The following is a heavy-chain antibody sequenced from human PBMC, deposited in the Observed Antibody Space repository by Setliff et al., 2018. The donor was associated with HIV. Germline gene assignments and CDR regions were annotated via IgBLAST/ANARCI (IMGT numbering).Heavy chain of an antibody. V-gene: IGHV4-4*08. Sequence: SETLSLTCTVSGGSISSYYWSWIRQPPGKGLEWIGYTYTSVTNYKPSLKSRVTISIDTSKNQFSLKLTSVTAADTAIYYCARSKGGGSGSFSYWGQGTLVTSPQ. CDR2: TYTSVT. CDR1: GGSISSYY. CDR3: ARSKGGGSGSFSY. J-gene: IGHJ4*02. D-gene: IGHD3-10*01.